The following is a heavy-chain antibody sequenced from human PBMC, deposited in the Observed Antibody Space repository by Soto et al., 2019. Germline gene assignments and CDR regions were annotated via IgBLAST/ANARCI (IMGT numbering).Heavy chain of an antibody. V-gene: IGHV3-30-3*01. Sequence: RLSCAASGFTFSSYAMHWVRQAPGKGLEWVAVISYDGSNKYYADSVKGRFTISRDNSKNTLYLQMNSLRAEDTAVYYCARDPSGDGYSSRPFDYWGQGTLVTVSS. CDR2: ISYDGSNK. CDR3: ARDPSGDGYSSRPFDY. J-gene: IGHJ4*02. D-gene: IGHD4-4*01. CDR1: GFTFSSYA.